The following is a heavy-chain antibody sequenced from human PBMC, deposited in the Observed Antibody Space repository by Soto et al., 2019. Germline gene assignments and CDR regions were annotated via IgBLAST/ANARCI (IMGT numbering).Heavy chain of an antibody. CDR2: IRSKANSYAT. V-gene: IGHV3-73*01. D-gene: IGHD3-22*01. CDR1: GFTFSGSA. J-gene: IGHJ6*02. Sequence: GGSLRLSCAASGFTFSGSAMHWVRQASGKGLEWVGRIRSKANSYATAYAASVKGRFTISRDDSKNTVYLQMNSLKTEDTAVYYCTRSTRETYYYDSSGYYYGHYYGMDVWGQGTTVTVSS. CDR3: TRSTRETYYYDSSGYYYGHYYGMDV.